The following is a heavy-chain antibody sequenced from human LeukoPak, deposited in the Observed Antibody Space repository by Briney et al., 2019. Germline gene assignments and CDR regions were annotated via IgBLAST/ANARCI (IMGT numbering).Heavy chain of an antibody. CDR2: ITDGERT. CDR3: VRRSRVAMPNALDLISDF. V-gene: IGHV4-34*01. CDR1: GDSFSGHY. D-gene: IGHD6-13*01. Sequence: SETLSLTCAVYGDSFSGHYWSWIRQPPGKGLEWIGEITDGERTSYSPSLKSRATISVVPSQRQFSLELDSVTAADTAIYYCVRRSRVAMPNALDLISDFCGQGTLLTVSS. J-gene: IGHJ4*02.